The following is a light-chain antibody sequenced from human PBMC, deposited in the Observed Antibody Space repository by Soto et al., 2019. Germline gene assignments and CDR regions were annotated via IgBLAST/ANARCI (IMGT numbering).Light chain of an antibody. Sequence: EIVMTQSPATLSVTRGERATLSCRASQSVSSNLAWYQQKPGQAPRLLIYDASTRATGIPARFSGSGSGTEFTLTISSLQSEDFAVYYCQQYNSWPLTFGGGTKVEIK. CDR3: QQYNSWPLT. CDR2: DAS. CDR1: QSVSSN. V-gene: IGKV3-15*01. J-gene: IGKJ4*01.